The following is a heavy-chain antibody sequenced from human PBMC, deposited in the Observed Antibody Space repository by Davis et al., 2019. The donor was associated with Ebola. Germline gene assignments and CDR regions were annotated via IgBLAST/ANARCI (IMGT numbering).Heavy chain of an antibody. CDR2: ISSSSSTI. J-gene: IGHJ4*02. Sequence: GGSLRLSCAASGFTFSSYSMNWVRQAPGKVLEWVSYISSSSSTIYYADSVKGRFTISRDNSKNTLYLQMNSLRAEDTAVYYCARASPYCSSTSCYVGGYWGQGTLVTVSS. CDR3: ARASPYCSSTSCYVGGY. V-gene: IGHV3-48*01. CDR1: GFTFSSYS. D-gene: IGHD2-2*01.